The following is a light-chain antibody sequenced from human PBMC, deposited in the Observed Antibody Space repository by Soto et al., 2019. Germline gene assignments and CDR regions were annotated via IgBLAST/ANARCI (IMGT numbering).Light chain of an antibody. CDR2: DAS. V-gene: IGKV1-33*01. CDR3: KQYDNPPDSA. CDR1: QDISNY. Sequence: DIQMTQSPSSLSASVGDRVTITCQASQDISNYLNWYQQKPGKAPKLLIYDASNLETGVPSRFSGSGSGTVFTFTISSLQPEDMPKYYCKQYDNPPDSAFGPGTKVDIK. J-gene: IGKJ3*01.